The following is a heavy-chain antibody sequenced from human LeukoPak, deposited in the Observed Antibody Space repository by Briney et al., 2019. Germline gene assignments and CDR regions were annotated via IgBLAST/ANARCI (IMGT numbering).Heavy chain of an antibody. D-gene: IGHD6-13*01. CDR3: AISYSSSWYCLY. V-gene: IGHV3-23*01. J-gene: IGHJ4*02. CDR2: ISGSGGST. CDR1: GFNFSSYA. Sequence: GGSLRLSCAASGFNFSSYAMSWVRQAPGKGLEWVSAISGSGGSTYYADSVKGRFTISRDNSKNTLYLQMNSLRAEDTAVYYCAISYSSSWYCLYWGQGTLVTVSS.